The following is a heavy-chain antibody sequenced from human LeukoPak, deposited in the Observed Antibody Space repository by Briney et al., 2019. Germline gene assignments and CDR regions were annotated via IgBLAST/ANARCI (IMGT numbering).Heavy chain of an antibody. D-gene: IGHD3-22*01. Sequence: SVTVSCTASGYTFTSYYMHWVRQAPGQGLEWMGGIIPIFGTANYAQKFQGRVTITADESTSTAYMELSSLRSEDTAVYYCATGRYDSSGYYYSFDYWGQGTLVTVSS. CDR3: ATGRYDSSGYYYSFDY. J-gene: IGHJ4*02. CDR1: GYTFTSYY. V-gene: IGHV1-69*13. CDR2: IIPIFGTA.